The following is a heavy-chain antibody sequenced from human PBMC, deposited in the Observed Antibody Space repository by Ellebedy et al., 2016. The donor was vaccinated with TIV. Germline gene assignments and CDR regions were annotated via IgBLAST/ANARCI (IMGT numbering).Heavy chain of an antibody. V-gene: IGHV3-74*03. Sequence: GESLKISCAASGFTFRSYWMHWVRQAPGKGLVWVSRINSDGSSTTYADSVKGRFTISRDNAKNTLYLQMNSLRADDTAVYYCARVSGWYSSSWYDAGGMDVWGQGTTVTVSS. CDR2: INSDGSST. D-gene: IGHD6-13*01. CDR3: ARVSGWYSSSWYDAGGMDV. CDR1: GFTFRSYW. J-gene: IGHJ6*02.